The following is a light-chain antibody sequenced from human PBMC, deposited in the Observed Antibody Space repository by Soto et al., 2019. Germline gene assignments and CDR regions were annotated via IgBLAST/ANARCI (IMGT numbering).Light chain of an antibody. V-gene: IGKV2-28*01. J-gene: IGKJ3*01. CDR2: AGS. Sequence: EIVMTQSPLSLPVTPGEPASISCKSSQSLLHSNGYNYLGWYLQKPGQSPQLLIYAGSNRASGVPDRFSVSGSGTDFTLKISSVEAEDVAVYYCMQALQATFTFGPGTKVDIK. CDR3: MQALQATFT. CDR1: QSLLHSNGYNY.